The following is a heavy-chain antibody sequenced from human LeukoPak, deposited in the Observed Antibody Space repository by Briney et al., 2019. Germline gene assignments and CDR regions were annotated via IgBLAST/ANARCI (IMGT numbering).Heavy chain of an antibody. CDR3: ARARTTVTPYFDY. D-gene: IGHD4-17*01. CDR2: IYYSGST. J-gene: IGHJ4*02. Sequence: PPETRSLTCIVSSGSLTSFYWSFVRQPPGEVLEWIGYIYYSGSTNYNPSLKSRVTISVDTSKNQFSLKLSSVTAADTAVYYCARARTTVTPYFDYWGQGTLVTVSS. V-gene: IGHV4-59*01. CDR1: SGSLTSFY.